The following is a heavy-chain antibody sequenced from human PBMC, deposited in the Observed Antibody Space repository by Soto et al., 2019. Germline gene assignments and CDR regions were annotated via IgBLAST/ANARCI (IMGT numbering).Heavy chain of an antibody. Sequence: GGSLRLSCAASGFTFSSYAMSWVRQAPGKGLEWVSSVSAGGDMTYYSDSVKGRFTISRDNSNNALFLQMNSLRVEDTALYYCARGDRGGSGSPASYYYSGLDVWGQGATVTVSS. CDR3: ARGDRGGSGSPASYYYSGLDV. CDR1: GFTFSSYA. CDR2: VSAGGDMT. D-gene: IGHD3-10*01. V-gene: IGHV3-23*01. J-gene: IGHJ6*02.